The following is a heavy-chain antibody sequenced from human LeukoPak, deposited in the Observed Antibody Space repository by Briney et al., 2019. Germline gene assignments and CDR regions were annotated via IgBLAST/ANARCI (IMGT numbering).Heavy chain of an antibody. CDR1: GFTFSSYA. Sequence: GGSLRLSCAASGFTFSSYAMHWVRQAPGKGLEWVAVISYDGSNKYYADSVKGRFTISRDNSKNTLYLQMNSLRAEDTAVYYCARDVVVVVAATGWCDYWGQGTLVTVSS. J-gene: IGHJ4*02. CDR3: ARDVVVVVAATGWCDY. D-gene: IGHD2-15*01. CDR2: ISYDGSNK. V-gene: IGHV3-30*04.